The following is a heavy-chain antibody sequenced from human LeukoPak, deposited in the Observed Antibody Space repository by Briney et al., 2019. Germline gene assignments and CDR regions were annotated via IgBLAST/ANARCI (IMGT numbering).Heavy chain of an antibody. CDR2: INSDGSST. Sequence: GGSLRLSCAASGFTFSSYWMHWVRQAPGKGLVWVSRINSDGSSTSYADSVKGRFTISRDNAKNTLYLQMNSLRAEDTAVYYCAARPGIVGATTFDYWGQGTLVTVSS. J-gene: IGHJ4*02. CDR1: GFTFSSYW. CDR3: AARPGIVGATTFDY. D-gene: IGHD1-26*01. V-gene: IGHV3-74*01.